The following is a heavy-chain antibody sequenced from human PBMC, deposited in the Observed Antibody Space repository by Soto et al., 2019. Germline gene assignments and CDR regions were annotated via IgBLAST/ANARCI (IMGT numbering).Heavy chain of an antibody. V-gene: IGHV3-23*01. CDR3: ATPVLGTARYPSHD. CDR1: GFTSSSCA. D-gene: IGHD2-8*02. Sequence: EVQLLDSGGGLVQPGGSLRLSCVASGFTSSSCAMRWVRQAPGKGLEWVSGISASGGSTYYADSVKGRFTISRDNSKYTLSLHMNSLRADDTAVYHCATPVLGTARYPSHDWRQGTLVTVSS. J-gene: IGHJ4*02. CDR2: ISASGGST.